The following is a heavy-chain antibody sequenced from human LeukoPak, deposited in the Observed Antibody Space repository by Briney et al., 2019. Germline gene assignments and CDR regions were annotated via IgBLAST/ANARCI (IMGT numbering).Heavy chain of an antibody. Sequence: GGSLRLSCAASGFNFGGFSMSWVRQAPGKGLEWVTHMNEYGGDIFYVDSVKDRFTISRDNAKNSLYLQMNSLGAEDTAVYFCARPRGCNSGRCNNFDYWGQGTLVTVSS. CDR1: GFNFGGFS. J-gene: IGHJ4*02. V-gene: IGHV3-7*01. CDR2: MNEYGGDI. D-gene: IGHD2-8*01. CDR3: ARPRGCNSGRCNNFDY.